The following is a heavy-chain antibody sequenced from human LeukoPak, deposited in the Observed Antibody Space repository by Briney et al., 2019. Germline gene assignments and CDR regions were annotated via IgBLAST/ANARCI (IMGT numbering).Heavy chain of an antibody. Sequence: GGSLRLSCAASGFTFSSYSMNWVRQAPGKGLEWVSSISSSSSYIYYADSVKGRFAISRDNAKNSLYLQMNSLRAEDTAVYYCARAPGDYDFWSGYYSADNTFDYWGQGTLVTVSS. CDR3: ARAPGDYDFWSGYYSADNTFDY. CDR1: GFTFSSYS. V-gene: IGHV3-21*01. J-gene: IGHJ4*02. CDR2: ISSSSSYI. D-gene: IGHD3-3*01.